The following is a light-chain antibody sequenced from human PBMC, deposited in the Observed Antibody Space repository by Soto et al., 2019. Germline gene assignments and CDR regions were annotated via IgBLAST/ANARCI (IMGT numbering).Light chain of an antibody. Sequence: EIVLTQSPGTLSLSPGERATLSCMASQSVSSSYLAWYQQKPGQAPRLLIYGASSRATGIPDRFSGSGSGTDFTLTISSLEPEDFAVYYCQQRSNWPRTFGQGTKVDI. J-gene: IGKJ1*01. CDR1: QSVSSSY. V-gene: IGKV3D-20*02. CDR2: GAS. CDR3: QQRSNWPRT.